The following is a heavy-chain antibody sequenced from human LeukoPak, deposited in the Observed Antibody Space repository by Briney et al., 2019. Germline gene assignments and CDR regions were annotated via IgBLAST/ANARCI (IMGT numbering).Heavy chain of an antibody. J-gene: IGHJ4*02. D-gene: IGHD6-19*01. CDR2: ISGSGGST. V-gene: IGHV3-23*01. Sequence: GGSLRLSCAASGFTFSSYSMNWVRQAPGKGLEWVSAISGSGGSTYYADSVKGRFTISRDNSKNTLYLQMNSLRAEDTAVYYCAKGIESSGWSDYLDYWGQGTLVTVSS. CDR3: AKGIESSGWSDYLDY. CDR1: GFTFSSYS.